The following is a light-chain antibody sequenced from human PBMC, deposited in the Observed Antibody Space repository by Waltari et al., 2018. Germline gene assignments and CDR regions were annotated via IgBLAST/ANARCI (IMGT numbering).Light chain of an antibody. CDR3: QQYNTYST. Sequence: DIQMTQFPSTLSASVGDRVTITCRASQSVSSWLAWYQQKPGKAPKILIYKASTLEGGVPSRFSGSGSGTEFTLTISSLQPDDFATYYCQQYNTYSTFGQGTKVDIK. V-gene: IGKV1-5*03. CDR2: KAS. J-gene: IGKJ1*01. CDR1: QSVSSW.